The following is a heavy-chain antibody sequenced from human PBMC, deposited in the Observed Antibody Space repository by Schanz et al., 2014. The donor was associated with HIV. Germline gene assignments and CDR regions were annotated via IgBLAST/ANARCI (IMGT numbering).Heavy chain of an antibody. CDR1: GFSSSNSV. V-gene: IGHV3-30*04. CDR3: AKEWYYGSGSMDYGLDV. J-gene: IGHJ6*02. CDR2: LFGSNE. D-gene: IGHD3-10*01. Sequence: QVQLVESGGGVVQPGGSLRLSCAASGFSSSNSVIHWVRQAPGKGLEWVAALFGSNEHYKESVKGRFTLSRDNSENTVYLQMNSLRAEDTAVYYCAKEWYYGSGSMDYGLDVWGQGTTVTVSS.